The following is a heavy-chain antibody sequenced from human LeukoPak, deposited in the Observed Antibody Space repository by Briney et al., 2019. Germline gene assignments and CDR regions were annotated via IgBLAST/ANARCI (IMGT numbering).Heavy chain of an antibody. V-gene: IGHV3-23*01. J-gene: IGHJ4*02. CDR3: ARSRFDY. D-gene: IGHD1-26*01. Sequence: GGTLRLSCAASGFTFSSYGMSWVRRAPGKGLEWVSVISGSGGSTYYADSVKGRFTISRDNSKNTLYLQMNSLRAEDTAVYYCARSRFDYWGQGTLVTVSS. CDR1: GFTFSSYG. CDR2: ISGSGGST.